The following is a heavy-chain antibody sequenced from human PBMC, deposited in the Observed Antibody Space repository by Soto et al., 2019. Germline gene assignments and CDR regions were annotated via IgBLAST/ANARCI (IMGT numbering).Heavy chain of an antibody. CDR2: IYYSGST. D-gene: IGHD6-13*01. Sequence: SLTCTVSGGSISSYYWSWIRQPPGKGLEWIGYIYYSGSTNYNPSLKSRVTISVDTSKNQFSLKLSSVTAADTAVYYCATYSSSWFKPSYAFDIWGQGTMVTVSS. J-gene: IGHJ3*02. V-gene: IGHV4-59*01. CDR3: ATYSSSWFKPSYAFDI. CDR1: GGSISSYY.